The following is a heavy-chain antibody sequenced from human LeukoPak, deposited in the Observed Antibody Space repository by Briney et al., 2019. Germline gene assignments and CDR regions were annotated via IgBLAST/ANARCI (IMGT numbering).Heavy chain of an antibody. V-gene: IGHV3-23*01. CDR2: ITSGGAP. Sequence: PGGSLRLSCAASGFTFSNYAVMWDRQAPGQGLEWVSAITSGGAPKYADSVKGRFTISRDNSKNTLYLQMNSLRVEDTAQYFCARDPNGDYIGAFEFWGQGTGVTVSS. CDR1: GFTFSNYA. J-gene: IGHJ3*01. D-gene: IGHD4-17*01. CDR3: ARDPNGDYIGAFEF.